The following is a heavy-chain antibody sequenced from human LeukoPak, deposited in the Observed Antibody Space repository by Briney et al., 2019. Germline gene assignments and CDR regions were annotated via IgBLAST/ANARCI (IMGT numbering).Heavy chain of an antibody. D-gene: IGHD1-26*01. Sequence: PGGSLRLSCAASGFTFSSNWMHWVRQAPGKGLVWVSGINSDVSNTAYADSVKGRFNISRDYGKNTLYLQMNSLRAEDTAVYYCARGWGATWGPGTLVTVSS. V-gene: IGHV3-74*01. J-gene: IGHJ4*02. CDR2: INSDVSNT. CDR3: ARGWGAT. CDR1: GFTFSSNW.